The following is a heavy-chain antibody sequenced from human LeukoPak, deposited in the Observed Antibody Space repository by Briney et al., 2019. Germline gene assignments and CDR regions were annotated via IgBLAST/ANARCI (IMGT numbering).Heavy chain of an antibody. CDR1: GFTXSXXA. CDR2: ISGSGGST. CDR3: AKGVVLWRNYFDY. D-gene: IGHD2-21*01. Sequence: GSXRLSCAXXGFTXSXXAMSWVXXAPXXGLXXVSAISGSGGSTYYADSVKGRFTISRDNSKNTLYLQMNSLRAEDTAVYYCAKGVVLWRNYFDYWGQGTLVTVSS. J-gene: IGHJ4*02. V-gene: IGHV3-23*01.